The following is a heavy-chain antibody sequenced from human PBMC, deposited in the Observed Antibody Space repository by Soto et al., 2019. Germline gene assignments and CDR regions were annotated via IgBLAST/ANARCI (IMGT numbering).Heavy chain of an antibody. CDR1: GYTFTSYA. J-gene: IGHJ6*02. Sequence: ASVNVSCKASGYTFTSYAMHWVRQAPGQRLEWMGWINAGNGNTKYSQKFQGRVTITRDTSASTAYMELSSLRSEDTAVYYCARVGYDILTGYYTGYGMDVWGQGTTVTVSS. CDR3: ARVGYDILTGYYTGYGMDV. CDR2: INAGNGNT. V-gene: IGHV1-3*01. D-gene: IGHD3-9*01.